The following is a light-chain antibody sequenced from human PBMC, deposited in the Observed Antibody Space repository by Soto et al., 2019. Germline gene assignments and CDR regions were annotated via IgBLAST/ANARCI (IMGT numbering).Light chain of an antibody. CDR3: QQRSNWPWT. CDR1: QSVRSN. J-gene: IGKJ1*01. Sequence: EIVLTQSPATLSLSPGERATLSCRASQSVRSNLAWYQQKPGQAPRLLIYDAFNRATGIPGRFSGSGSGTDFTLTISNLEPEDFAVYYCQQRSNWPWTFGQGAKVEIK. CDR2: DAF. V-gene: IGKV3-11*01.